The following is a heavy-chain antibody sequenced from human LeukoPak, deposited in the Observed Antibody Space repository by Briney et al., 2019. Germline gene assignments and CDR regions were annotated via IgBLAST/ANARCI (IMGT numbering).Heavy chain of an antibody. CDR1: GYTFNHHG. D-gene: IGHD3-10*01. CDR3: ARIYFGSGSFAFDI. J-gene: IGHJ3*02. CDR2: TSAYTGNT. Sequence: GASVKVSCKASGYTFNHHGISWVRQAPGQGLEWMGWTSAYTGNTNYAQKLQGRVTMTTVTSTTTAYMELRSLISDDTAVYYCARIYFGSGSFAFDIWGQGTMVTVSS. V-gene: IGHV1-18*01.